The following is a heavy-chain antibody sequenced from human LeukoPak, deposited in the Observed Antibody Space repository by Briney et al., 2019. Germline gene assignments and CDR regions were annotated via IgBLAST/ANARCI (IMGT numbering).Heavy chain of an antibody. D-gene: IGHD4-17*01. Sequence: GGSLRLSCAASGFTFSSYAMHWVRQAPGKGLEWVAVISYDGSNKYYADSVKGRFTISRDNSKNTLYLQMNSLRAEDTAVYYCATSPSYMTTVKTIPFDYWGQGTLVTVSS. J-gene: IGHJ4*02. CDR3: ATSPSYMTTVKTIPFDY. V-gene: IGHV3-30-3*01. CDR1: GFTFSSYA. CDR2: ISYDGSNK.